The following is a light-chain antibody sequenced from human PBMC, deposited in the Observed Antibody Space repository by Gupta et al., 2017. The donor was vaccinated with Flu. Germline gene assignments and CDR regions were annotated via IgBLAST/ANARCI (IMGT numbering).Light chain of an antibody. CDR3: QEGRGFS. CDR1: QYMHTW. J-gene: IGKJ3*01. V-gene: IGKV1-5*03. CDR2: NAS. Sequence: DFPMPQSPSTLSASVGDRVTISCRASQYMHTWLAWYQQKPGKAPKHLIYNASTLEGGVPSRFSGNGSGTEFTLTISSLHPDDFATYYCQEGRGFSFGPGTKVEIK.